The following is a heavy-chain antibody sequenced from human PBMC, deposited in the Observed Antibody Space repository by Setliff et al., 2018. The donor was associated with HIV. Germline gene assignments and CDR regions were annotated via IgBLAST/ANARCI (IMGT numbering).Heavy chain of an antibody. Sequence: GGSLRLSCAASGFSVSSNYMSWVRQAPGKGLEWVSVIYSGGSTYYADSVKGRFTISRDNSKNMMHLQMNGLRPEDTAVYYCARDPFHITMIVVVMRFDYWGQGTLVTVSS. J-gene: IGHJ4*02. V-gene: IGHV3-53*01. CDR2: IYSGGST. D-gene: IGHD3-22*01. CDR1: GFSVSSNY. CDR3: ARDPFHITMIVVVMRFDY.